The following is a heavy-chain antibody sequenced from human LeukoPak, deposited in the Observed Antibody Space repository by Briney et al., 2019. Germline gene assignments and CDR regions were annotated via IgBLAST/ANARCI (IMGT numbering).Heavy chain of an antibody. CDR1: GLTFNNYA. CDR2: VSGSGDST. V-gene: IGHV3-23*01. Sequence: GGSLRLSCAASGLTFNNYAMSWVRQAPGKGLEWVSSVSGSGDSTYYTDSVTGRFTISRDNSKNTLYLQMNSLRAEDTALYYCAKDLGGSTDYWGQGTLVTVSS. J-gene: IGHJ4*02. D-gene: IGHD5-12*01. CDR3: AKDLGGSTDY.